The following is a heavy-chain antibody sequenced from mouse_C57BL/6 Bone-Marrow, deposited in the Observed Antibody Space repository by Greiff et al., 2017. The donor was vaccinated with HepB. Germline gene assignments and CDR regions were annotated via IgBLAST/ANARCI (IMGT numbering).Heavy chain of an antibody. CDR2: IDPENGDT. D-gene: IGHD2-4*01. J-gene: IGHJ2*01. Sequence: VQLQQSGAELVRPGASVKLSCTASGFNIKDDYMHWVKQRPEQGLEWIGWIDPENGDTEYASKFQGKATITADTSSNTAYLQLSSLTSEDTAVYYCTTDDYDGDYFDYWGQGTTLTVSS. V-gene: IGHV14-4*01. CDR3: TTDDYDGDYFDY. CDR1: GFNIKDDY.